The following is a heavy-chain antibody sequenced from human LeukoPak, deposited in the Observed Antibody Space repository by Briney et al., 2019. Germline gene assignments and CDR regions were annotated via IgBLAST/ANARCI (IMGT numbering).Heavy chain of an antibody. D-gene: IGHD2-2*01. CDR2: INPNSGGT. Sequence: GASVKVSCKASGYTFTGYYMHWVRQAPGQGLEWMGWINPNSGGTNYVQKFQGRVTMTRDTSISTAYMELSRLRSDDTAVYYCARDSYCSSTSCYSIFDYWGQGTLVTVSS. CDR3: ARDSYCSSTSCYSIFDY. J-gene: IGHJ4*02. V-gene: IGHV1-2*02. CDR1: GYTFTGYY.